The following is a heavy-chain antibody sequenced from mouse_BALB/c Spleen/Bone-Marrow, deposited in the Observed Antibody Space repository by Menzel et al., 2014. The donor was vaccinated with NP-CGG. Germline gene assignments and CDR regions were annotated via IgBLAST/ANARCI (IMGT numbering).Heavy chain of an antibody. CDR3: SSYAMDY. CDR1: GFNIKDTY. V-gene: IGHV14-3*02. CDR2: IDPANGNT. J-gene: IGHJ4*01. Sequence: VQLQQSGAELVKPGASVKLSCTASGFNIKDTYMHWVKRRPEQGLEWIGRIDPANGNTKYDPKFQGKATITADTSSNTASLQLGSLTSEDTAVYYGSSYAMDYWGQGTSVTVSS.